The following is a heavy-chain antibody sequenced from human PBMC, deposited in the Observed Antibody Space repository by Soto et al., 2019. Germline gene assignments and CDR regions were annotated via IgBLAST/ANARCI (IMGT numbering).Heavy chain of an antibody. CDR1: GFAFSAYA. J-gene: IGHJ4*02. CDR2: ISDSDGGT. Sequence: GGSLRLSCAASGFAFSAYAMTWVRQAPGKGLEWVSDISDSDGGTHYADPVKGRFTISRDNAKDTLYLQMDRLRVEDAAVYYCAKGRTFFDFWGQGTLVTVSS. V-gene: IGHV3-23*01. CDR3: AKGRTFFDF.